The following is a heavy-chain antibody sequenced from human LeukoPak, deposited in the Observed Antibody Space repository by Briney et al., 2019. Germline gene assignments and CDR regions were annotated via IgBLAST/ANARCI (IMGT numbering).Heavy chain of an antibody. D-gene: IGHD2-15*01. Sequence: SETLSLTCAVYGGSFSGYYWSWIRQPPGKGLEWIGEINHSGSTNHNPSLKSRVTISVDTSKNQFSLKLSSVTAADTAVYYCARGGGCSGGSCYPIDYWGQGTLVTVSS. J-gene: IGHJ4*02. CDR1: GGSFSGYY. CDR2: INHSGST. CDR3: ARGGGCSGGSCYPIDY. V-gene: IGHV4-34*01.